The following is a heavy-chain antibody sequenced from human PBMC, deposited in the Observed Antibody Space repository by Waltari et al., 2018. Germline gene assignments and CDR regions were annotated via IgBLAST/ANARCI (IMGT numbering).Heavy chain of an antibody. CDR1: GYTFTSYA. V-gene: IGHV1-3*01. CDR3: ARAQVLRYFDWSSGAFDI. CDR2: INAGNGNT. J-gene: IGHJ3*02. Sequence: QVQLVQSGAEVKKPGASVKVSCKASGYTFTSYAMHWVRQAHGQRLEWMGWINAGNGNTKYSQKFQGRVTITRDTSASTAYMELSSLRSEDTAVYYCARAQVLRYFDWSSGAFDIWGQGTMVTVSS. D-gene: IGHD3-9*01.